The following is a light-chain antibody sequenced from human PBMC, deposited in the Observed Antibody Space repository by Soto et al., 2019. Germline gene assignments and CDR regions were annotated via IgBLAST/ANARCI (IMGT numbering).Light chain of an antibody. CDR2: EVT. CDR1: SSDVGDYNH. CDR3: SSYSSRSTFYV. Sequence: HSALTQPASVSGSPGQSITIPCTGTSSDVGDYNHVSWYHQHPGKAPKLMIYEVTNRPSGVSARFSGSKSGNTASLTISGLQAEDESTYFCSSYSSRSTFYVFGTGTKLTVL. J-gene: IGLJ1*01. V-gene: IGLV2-14*01.